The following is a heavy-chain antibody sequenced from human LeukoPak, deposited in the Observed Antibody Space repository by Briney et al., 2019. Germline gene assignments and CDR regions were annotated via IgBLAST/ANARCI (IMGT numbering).Heavy chain of an antibody. Sequence: GASVKVSCKASGYTFTSYYMHWVRQAPGRGLEWMGIINPSGGSTSYAQKFQGQVPIPRDTSTSTVYMELSSLRSEDTAVYYCARAPYCGGDCYPNWFDPWGQGTLVTVSS. CDR2: INPSGGST. V-gene: IGHV1-46*01. J-gene: IGHJ5*02. D-gene: IGHD2-21*02. CDR1: GYTFTSYY. CDR3: ARAPYCGGDCYPNWFDP.